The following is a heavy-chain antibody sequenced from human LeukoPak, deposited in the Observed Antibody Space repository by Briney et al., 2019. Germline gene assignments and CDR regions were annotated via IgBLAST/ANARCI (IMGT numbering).Heavy chain of an antibody. CDR1: GYTFTGYY. CDR3: ARDPTILTGYYSGNWFDP. D-gene: IGHD3-9*01. CDR2: INPNSGGT. V-gene: IGHV1-2*02. J-gene: IGHJ5*02. Sequence: ASVKVSCKASGYTFTGYYMHWVRQAPGQGLEWMGWINPNSGGTNYAQKFQGRVTMTRDTSISTAYMELSRLRSGDTAVYYCARDPTILTGYYSGNWFDPWGQGTLVTVSS.